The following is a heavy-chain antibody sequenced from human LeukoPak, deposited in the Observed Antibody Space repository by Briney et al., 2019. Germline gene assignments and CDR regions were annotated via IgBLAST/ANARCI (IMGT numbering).Heavy chain of an antibody. D-gene: IGHD6-13*01. CDR1: GYSVSSGYY. Sequence: SETLSLTCAVSGYSVSSGYYWGWIRQPPGKGLEWIGSIYHSGSTLYNPSLKSRVTISVDTSKTQFSLNLSSVTAADTAVYYCARDTGSSSGGGSGMDVWGKGTTVTVSS. CDR2: IYHSGST. CDR3: ARDTGSSSGGGSGMDV. J-gene: IGHJ6*04. V-gene: IGHV4-38-2*02.